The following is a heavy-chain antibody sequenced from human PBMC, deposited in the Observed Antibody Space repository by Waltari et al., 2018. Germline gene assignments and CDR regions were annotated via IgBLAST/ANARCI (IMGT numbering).Heavy chain of an antibody. CDR1: GFSLSNHW. CDR2: INSDGSAT. D-gene: IGHD1-26*01. J-gene: IGHJ4*02. V-gene: IGHV3-74*01. CDR3: VRGMVRAVGFDF. Sequence: EVQLVESGGGLVKPVGSLRPSWAASGFSLSNHWFHWVRQAPGKGLVWVSCINSDGSATCYADSVKGRFTISRDDAKNTLYLQMNSLRAEDTAVYYCVRGMVRAVGFDFWGQGTLVTVSS.